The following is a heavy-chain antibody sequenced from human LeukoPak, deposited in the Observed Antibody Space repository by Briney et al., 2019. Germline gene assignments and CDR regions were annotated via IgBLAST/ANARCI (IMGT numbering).Heavy chain of an antibody. J-gene: IGHJ4*02. Sequence: GGSLRLSCAASGFTFSNYWMSWVRQAPGKGLEWVANIKPDVSEIYYVDSVKGRFTISRDNAKNSLYLQMNSLRAEDTAFYYCARGQWFGEADWAPNHDFDYWGQGTLVTVSS. CDR2: IKPDVSEI. CDR3: ARGQWFGEADWAPNHDFDY. V-gene: IGHV3-7*03. D-gene: IGHD3-10*01. CDR1: GFTFSNYW.